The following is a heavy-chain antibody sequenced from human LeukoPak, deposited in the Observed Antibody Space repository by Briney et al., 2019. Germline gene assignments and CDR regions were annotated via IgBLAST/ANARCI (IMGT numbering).Heavy chain of an antibody. Sequence: GGSLRLSCAASGFTFSSYTMNWVRQAPGKGLEWVSSITSSSSFIYYADSVKGRFTISRDNAKNSLYLQMNSLRAEDTAVYYCARHVVGVGFDYWGQGTLVTVSS. V-gene: IGHV3-21*01. D-gene: IGHD3-22*01. CDR2: ITSSSSFI. CDR1: GFTFSSYT. J-gene: IGHJ4*02. CDR3: ARHVVGVGFDY.